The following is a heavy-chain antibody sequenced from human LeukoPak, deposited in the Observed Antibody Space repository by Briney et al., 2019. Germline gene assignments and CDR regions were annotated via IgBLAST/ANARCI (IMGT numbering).Heavy chain of an antibody. J-gene: IGHJ4*02. Sequence: NPSETLSLTCTVSGGSISSYYWSWIRQPPGKGLEWIGYIYYSGSTNYNPSLKSRVTISVDTSKNQFSLKLSSVTAADTAVYYCARALGDILTSYYPIYFDYWGQGTLVTVSS. CDR2: IYYSGST. CDR3: ARALGDILTSYYPIYFDY. D-gene: IGHD3-9*01. CDR1: GGSISSYY. V-gene: IGHV4-59*01.